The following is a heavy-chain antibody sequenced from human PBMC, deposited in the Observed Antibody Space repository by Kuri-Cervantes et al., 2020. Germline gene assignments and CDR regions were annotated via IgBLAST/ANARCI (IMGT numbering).Heavy chain of an antibody. CDR3: ARAKVTMVRGVIRYFDY. D-gene: IGHD3-10*01. CDR1: GGSISSSSYY. J-gene: IGHJ4*02. CDR2: IYYSGST. Sequence: SETLSLTCTASGGSISSSSYYWGWIRQPPGKGLEWIGSIYYSGSTYYNPSLKSRVTISVDTSKNQFSLKLSSVTAADTAVYYCARAKVTMVRGVIRYFDYWGQGTLVTVSS. V-gene: IGHV4-39*07.